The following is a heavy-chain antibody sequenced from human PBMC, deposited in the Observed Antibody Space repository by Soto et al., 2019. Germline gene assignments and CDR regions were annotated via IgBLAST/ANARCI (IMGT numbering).Heavy chain of an antibody. J-gene: IGHJ6*02. CDR3: ASLPHYYDSSGYYYYYYGMDV. CDR1: GYSFTSYW. CDR2: IDPSDSYT. Sequence: GESLKISCKGSGYSFTSYWISWVRQMPGKGLEWMGRIDPSDSYTNYSPSFQGHVTISADKSISTAYLQWSSLKASDTAMYYCASLPHYYDSSGYYYYYYGMDVWGQGTTVNVSS. D-gene: IGHD3-22*01. V-gene: IGHV5-10-1*01.